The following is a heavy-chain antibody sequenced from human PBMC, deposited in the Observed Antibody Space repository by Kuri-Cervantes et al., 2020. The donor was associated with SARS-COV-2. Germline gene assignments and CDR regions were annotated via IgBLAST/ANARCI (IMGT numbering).Heavy chain of an antibody. D-gene: IGHD3-3*01. CDR3: ARASTTIYGVLIALFSSNAFGI. V-gene: IGHV4-61*02. CDR2: VYVSGAT. CDR1: GGSISSASYH. J-gene: IGHJ3*02. Sequence: LRLSCTVSGGSISSASYHWNWIRQPAGKRLEWIGRVYVSGATSYNPSLKSRLTISTDTSRNQFSLRLNSVTAADTGVYYCARASTTIYGVLIALFSSNAFGIWGQGTMVTVSS.